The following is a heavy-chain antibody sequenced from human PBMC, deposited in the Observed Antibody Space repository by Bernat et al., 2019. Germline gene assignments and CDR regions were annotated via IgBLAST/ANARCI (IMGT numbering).Heavy chain of an antibody. J-gene: IGHJ2*01. V-gene: IGHV3-30-3*01. Sequence: QVQLVESGGGVVQPGRSLRLSCAASGFTFNTYAMHWVRQAPGKGLEWVTIMSYDGSHQYYADSVKGRFTISRDNSKNTLYLQMNSLRAEDTAVYYCAKDGPAYLDSRDYPFGHWYFDLWGRGTLVTVSS. CDR3: AKDGPAYLDSRDYPFGHWYFDL. CDR1: GFTFNTYA. D-gene: IGHD3-22*01. CDR2: MSYDGSHQ.